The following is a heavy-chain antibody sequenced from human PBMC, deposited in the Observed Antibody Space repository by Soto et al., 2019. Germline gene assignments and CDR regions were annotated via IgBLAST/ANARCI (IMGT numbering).Heavy chain of an antibody. V-gene: IGHV3-33*01. J-gene: IGHJ4*02. Sequence: GGSLRLSCAAFGFTFSSYGMHWARQAPGKGLEWVAVIWYDGSNKYYADSVKGRFTISRDNSKNTLYLQMNSLRAEDTAVYYCARDRYGSGSYPDYWGQGTLVTVSS. CDR2: IWYDGSNK. CDR3: ARDRYGSGSYPDY. CDR1: GFTFSSYG. D-gene: IGHD3-10*01.